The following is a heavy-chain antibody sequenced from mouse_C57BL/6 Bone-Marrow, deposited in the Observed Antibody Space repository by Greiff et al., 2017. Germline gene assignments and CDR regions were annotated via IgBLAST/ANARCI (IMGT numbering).Heavy chain of an antibody. J-gene: IGHJ2*01. CDR2: ISNGGGST. CDR1: GFTFSDYY. CDR3: ARPQLGRGYFDY. V-gene: IGHV5-12*01. Sequence: EVQLVESGGGLVQPGGSLKLSCAASGFTFSDYYMYWVRQTPEKRLEWVAYISNGGGSTYYPDTVKGRFTISRDNAKNTLYLQMSRLKSEDTAMYYCARPQLGRGYFDYWGQGTTRTVSS. D-gene: IGHD4-1*02.